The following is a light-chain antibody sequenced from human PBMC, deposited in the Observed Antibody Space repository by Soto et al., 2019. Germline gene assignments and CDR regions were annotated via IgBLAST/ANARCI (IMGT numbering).Light chain of an antibody. CDR2: DDN. CDR1: DIASKS. Sequence: SYELTQPPSVSVAPGQTPRISCGGNDIASKSVHWSQQKPGQAPVLVVYDDNDRPSGIPERLAGSNSGDAANLTISRVEAGYEADDYGQVWDSSSDHYVFGSGTKVTVL. V-gene: IGLV3-21*02. J-gene: IGLJ1*01. CDR3: QVWDSSSDHYV.